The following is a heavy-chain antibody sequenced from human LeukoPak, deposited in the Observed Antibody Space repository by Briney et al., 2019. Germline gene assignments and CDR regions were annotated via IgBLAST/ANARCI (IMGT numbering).Heavy chain of an antibody. V-gene: IGHV4-31*03. Sequence: SETLSLTCTVSGGSISSGGYYWSWIRQHPGKGLEWIGYIYYSGSTYYNPSLKSRVTISVDTSKNQFSLKLSSVTAADTAVYYCARDRDNRRGFDPWGQGTLVTVSS. J-gene: IGHJ5*02. D-gene: IGHD3-10*01. CDR2: IYYSGST. CDR1: GGSISSGGYY. CDR3: ARDRDNRRGFDP.